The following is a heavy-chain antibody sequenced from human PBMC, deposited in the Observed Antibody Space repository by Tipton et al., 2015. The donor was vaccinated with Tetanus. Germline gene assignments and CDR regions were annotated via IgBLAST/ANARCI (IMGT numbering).Heavy chain of an antibody. CDR2: IYYSGST. J-gene: IGHJ2*01. CDR3: ARDTYYGDPLGYFDL. V-gene: IGHV4-31*03. CDR1: GGSISSGGYY. Sequence: TLSLTCTVSGGSISSGGYYWSWIRQHPGKGLKWIGYIYYSGSTYYNPSLKSRVTISVDTSKNQFSLKLSSVTAADTAVYYCARDTYYGDPLGYFDLWGRGTLVTVSS. D-gene: IGHD4-17*01.